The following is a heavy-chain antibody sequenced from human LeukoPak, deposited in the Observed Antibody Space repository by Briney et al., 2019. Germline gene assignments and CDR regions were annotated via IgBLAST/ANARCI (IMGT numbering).Heavy chain of an antibody. CDR2: MNPNSGNT. CDR3: ARGRGWSLRYFDWLQTSATNYYGMDV. D-gene: IGHD3-9*01. J-gene: IGHJ6*02. CDR1: GYTFTSYD. Sequence: GASVKVSCKASGYTFTSYDINWVRQATGQGLEWMGWMNPNSGNTGYAQKFQGRVTMTRNTSISTAYMELSSLRSEDTAVYYCARGRGWSLRYFDWLQTSATNYYGMDVWGQGTTVTVSS. V-gene: IGHV1-8*01.